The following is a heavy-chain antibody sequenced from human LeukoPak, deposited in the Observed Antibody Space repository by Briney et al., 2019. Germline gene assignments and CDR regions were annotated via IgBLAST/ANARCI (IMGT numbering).Heavy chain of an antibody. D-gene: IGHD3-10*01. J-gene: IGHJ4*02. CDR1: GFTFSDYY. Sequence: PGGSLRLSCAASGFTFSDYYMSWIRQAPGQGLEWGSYISSSGSTIYYADSVKGRFTISRDNATNSLYLQMNSLRAEDTAVYYCARRYYGSGSYYFDYWGQGTLVTVSS. CDR3: ARRYYGSGSYYFDY. V-gene: IGHV3-11*01. CDR2: ISSSGSTI.